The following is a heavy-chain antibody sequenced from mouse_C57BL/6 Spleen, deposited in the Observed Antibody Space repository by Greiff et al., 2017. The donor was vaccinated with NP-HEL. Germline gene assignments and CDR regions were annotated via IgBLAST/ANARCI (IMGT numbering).Heavy chain of an antibody. Sequence: EVHLVESGGGLVQPGGSMKLSCAASGFTFSDAWMDWVRQSPEKGLEWVAEIRNKANNHATYYAESVKGRFTISRDDSKSSVYLQMNSLRAEDTGIYYCTRTEIYYGNYGDAMDYWGQGTSVTVSS. J-gene: IGHJ4*01. V-gene: IGHV6-6*01. D-gene: IGHD2-1*01. CDR3: TRTEIYYGNYGDAMDY. CDR2: IRNKANNHAT. CDR1: GFTFSDAW.